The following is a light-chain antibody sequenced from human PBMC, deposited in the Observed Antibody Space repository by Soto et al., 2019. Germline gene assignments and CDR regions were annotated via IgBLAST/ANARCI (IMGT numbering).Light chain of an antibody. CDR2: KAS. CDR3: QHYNSYSEA. CDR1: QTISSR. Sequence: DIQIIQSPSILSGSVGDRVTITCRASQTISSRLAWYQQKPGKAPKLLIYKASTLKSGVQSRFSGSGSGTEFTLTIRSLQPDDFATYYCQHYNSYSEAFGQGTKVDIK. J-gene: IGKJ1*01. V-gene: IGKV1-5*03.